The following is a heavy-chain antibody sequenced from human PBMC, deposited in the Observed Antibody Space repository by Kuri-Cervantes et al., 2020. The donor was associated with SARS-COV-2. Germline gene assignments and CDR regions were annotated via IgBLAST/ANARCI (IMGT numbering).Heavy chain of an antibody. J-gene: IGHJ4*02. CDR1: GYTFTSYY. CDR2: ISAYNGNT. D-gene: IGHD1-26*01. Sequence: ASVKVSCKASGYTFTSYYMHWVRQAPGQGLEWMGWISAYNGNTNYAQKLQGRVTMTTDTSTSTAYMELRSLRSEDTAVYYCARSSSGSYSDFEYWGQGTLVTVSS. V-gene: IGHV1-18*04. CDR3: ARSSSGSYSDFEY.